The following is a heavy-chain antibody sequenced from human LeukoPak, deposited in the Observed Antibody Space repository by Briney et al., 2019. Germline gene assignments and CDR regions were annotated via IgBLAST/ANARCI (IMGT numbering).Heavy chain of an antibody. CDR2: INQDGSEK. Sequence: GGSLRLSCAASGFTFSTYWMSWVRQAPGKGLEWVANINQDGSEKYYVDSVKGRFTISRDNSKNTLYLQMNSLRAEDTAVYYCAKDGIAVAGMYYFDYWGQGTLVTVSS. CDR1: GFTFSTYW. J-gene: IGHJ4*02. D-gene: IGHD6-19*01. V-gene: IGHV3-7*03. CDR3: AKDGIAVAGMYYFDY.